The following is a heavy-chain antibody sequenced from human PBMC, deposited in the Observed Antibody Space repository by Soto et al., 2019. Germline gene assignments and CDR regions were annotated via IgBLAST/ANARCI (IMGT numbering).Heavy chain of an antibody. J-gene: IGHJ6*02. CDR2: TYYRSKLYN. D-gene: IGHD5-18*01. CDR1: GDSVSSNSAA. Sequence: SQTLSLTCAISGDSVSSNSAAWNWIRQSPSRGLEWLGRTYYRSKLYNDYAVSVKSRITINPDTSKNQFSLQLNSVTPEDTAVYYCARTPRGYSYGYYYYYGMDVWGQGTTVTVSS. CDR3: ARTPRGYSYGYYYYYGMDV. V-gene: IGHV6-1*01.